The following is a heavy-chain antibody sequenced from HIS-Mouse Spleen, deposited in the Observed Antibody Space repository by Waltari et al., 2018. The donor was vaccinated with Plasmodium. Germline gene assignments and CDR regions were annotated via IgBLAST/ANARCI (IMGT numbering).Heavy chain of an antibody. CDR3: ARGQLGIDAFDI. Sequence: QVQLQQWGAGLLKPSETLSLTCAVYGGSFSGYYWSWIRQPPGKGLEWIGEINHSGSTNYNPSLKSRVTISVDTSKNQFPLKLSSVTAADTAVYYCARGQLGIDAFDIWGQGTMVTVSS. CDR2: INHSGST. D-gene: IGHD7-27*01. J-gene: IGHJ3*02. CDR1: GGSFSGYY. V-gene: IGHV4-34*01.